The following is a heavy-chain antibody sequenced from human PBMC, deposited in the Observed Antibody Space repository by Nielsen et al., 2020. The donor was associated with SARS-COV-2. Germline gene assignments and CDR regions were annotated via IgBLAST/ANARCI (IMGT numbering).Heavy chain of an antibody. CDR3: ARDRPYDFWSGYYSGRGVFDI. D-gene: IGHD3-3*01. Sequence: GESLKISCAASEFTLSSYWMGWVRQAPGKGLEWVANIKQDGSEKHYVDSVKGRFTIPRDNAKNSLYLQMNSLRAEDTAVYYCARDRPYDFWSGYYSGRGVFDIWGQGTMVTVSS. CDR2: IKQDGSEK. V-gene: IGHV3-7*01. CDR1: EFTLSSYW. J-gene: IGHJ3*02.